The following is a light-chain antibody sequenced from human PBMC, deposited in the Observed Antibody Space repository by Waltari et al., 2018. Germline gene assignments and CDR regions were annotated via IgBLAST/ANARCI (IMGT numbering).Light chain of an antibody. CDR3: QQYDNLLPT. V-gene: IGKV1-33*01. CDR2: DAS. CDR1: QDISNY. Sequence: DIQMTQSPSSLSASVGDRVTITCQASQDISNYLNWYQQKPGKAPKLLIYDASNLETGVPSRFSGSGSGTDFTFTISSLQPEDIATCYCQQYDNLLPTFGGGTKVEIK. J-gene: IGKJ4*01.